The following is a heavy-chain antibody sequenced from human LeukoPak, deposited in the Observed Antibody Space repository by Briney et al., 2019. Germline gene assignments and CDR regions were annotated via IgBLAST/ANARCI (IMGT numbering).Heavy chain of an antibody. V-gene: IGHV3-53*01. CDR3: ARDDAGYSYDPRGWFDP. CDR1: GFTVSTNY. CDR2: IHIDGTT. Sequence: PGGSMRLSCAASGFTVSTNYMSWVRQAPGKGLEWVSVIHIDGTTSYADSVKGRFTISRDNAKNTLYLQMNSLRAEDTAVYYCARDDAGYSYDPRGWFDPWGQGTLVTVSS. D-gene: IGHD5-18*01. J-gene: IGHJ5*02.